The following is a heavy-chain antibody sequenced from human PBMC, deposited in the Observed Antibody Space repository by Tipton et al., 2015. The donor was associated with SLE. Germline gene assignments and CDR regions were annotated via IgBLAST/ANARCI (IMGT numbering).Heavy chain of an antibody. CDR1: GYSISSGYY. Sequence: TLSLTCTVSGYSISSGYYWGWMRQSPGKGLEWIASIYRSGSAYYTPSLRSRVTISQDTSKNQFSLNLSSLTAADTAVYYCARLRVAAGTWYFNYRGQGTLVTVSS. V-gene: IGHV4-38-2*02. D-gene: IGHD6-19*01. CDR2: IYRSGSA. CDR3: ARLRVAAGTWYFNY. J-gene: IGHJ4*02.